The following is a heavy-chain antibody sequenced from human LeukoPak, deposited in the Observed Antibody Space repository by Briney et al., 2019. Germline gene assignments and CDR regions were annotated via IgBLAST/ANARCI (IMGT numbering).Heavy chain of an antibody. CDR2: ISGSGGST. D-gene: IGHD4-17*01. CDR1: GFTFSSYA. Sequence: GGSLRLSCAASGFTFSSYAMSWVRQAPGKGLEWVSAISGSGGSTYYAGSVKGRFTISRDNSKNTLYLQMNSLGAEDTAVYYCARDTTDGGFFDQWGQGTVVTVSS. J-gene: IGHJ4*02. CDR3: ARDTTDGGFFDQ. V-gene: IGHV3-23*01.